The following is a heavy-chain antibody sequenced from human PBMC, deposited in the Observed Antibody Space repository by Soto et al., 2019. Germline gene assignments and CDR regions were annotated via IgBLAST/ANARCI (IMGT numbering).Heavy chain of an antibody. Sequence: SLRLSCAASGFTFSSYGMHWVRQAPGKGLEWVAVIWYDGSNKYYADSVKGRFTISRDNSKNTLYLQMNSLRAEDTAVYYCARDHVPGTTNYYGMDVWGQGTTVTVSS. CDR1: GFTFSSYG. CDR3: ARDHVPGTTNYYGMDV. D-gene: IGHD1-1*01. J-gene: IGHJ6*02. CDR2: IWYDGSNK. V-gene: IGHV3-33*01.